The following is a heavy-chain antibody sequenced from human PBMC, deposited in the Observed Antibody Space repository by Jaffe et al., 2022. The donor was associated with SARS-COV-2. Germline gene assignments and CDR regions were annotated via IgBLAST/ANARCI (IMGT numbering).Heavy chain of an antibody. J-gene: IGHJ5*02. Sequence: QVHLVQSGAEVKKPGASVKVSCKASGYTFTSYAMHWVRQAPGQRLEWMGWINAGNGNTKYSQKFQGRVTITRDTSASTAYMELSSLRSEDTAVYYCARGRAAGSPLGWFDPWGQGTLVTVSS. V-gene: IGHV1-3*01. CDR2: INAGNGNT. D-gene: IGHD6-13*01. CDR1: GYTFTSYA. CDR3: ARGRAAGSPLGWFDP.